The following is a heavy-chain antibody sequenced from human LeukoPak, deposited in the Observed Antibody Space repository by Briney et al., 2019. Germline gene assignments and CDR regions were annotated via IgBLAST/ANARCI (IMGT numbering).Heavy chain of an antibody. Sequence: ASVKVSCRASGYTFNNYGISWVRQAPGQGLEWMGWVTSYNGDTNYAQKFQGRVTMSADTSTSTAYMELRSLRFDDTAIYYCAKDWHILTGRNCFDPWGQGTLVTVSS. D-gene: IGHD3-9*01. CDR3: AKDWHILTGRNCFDP. CDR1: GYTFNNYG. J-gene: IGHJ5*02. V-gene: IGHV1-18*01. CDR2: VTSYNGDT.